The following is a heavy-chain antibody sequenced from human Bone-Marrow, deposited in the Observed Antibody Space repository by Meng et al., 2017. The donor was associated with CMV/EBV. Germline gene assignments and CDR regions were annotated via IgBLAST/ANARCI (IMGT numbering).Heavy chain of an antibody. D-gene: IGHD2-15*01. CDR1: GYTFTSYG. CDR3: ARAAGGHDAFDI. Sequence: ASVKVSCKASGYTFTSYGISWVRQAPGQGLERMGWISAYNGNTNYAQKLQGRVTMTTDTSTSTAYMELRSLRSDDTAVYYCARAAGGHDAFDIWGQGKMVTVSS. J-gene: IGHJ3*02. V-gene: IGHV1-18*01. CDR2: ISAYNGNT.